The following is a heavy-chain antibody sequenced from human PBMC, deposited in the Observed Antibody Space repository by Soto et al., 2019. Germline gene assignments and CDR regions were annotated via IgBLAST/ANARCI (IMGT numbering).Heavy chain of an antibody. D-gene: IGHD6-13*01. CDR2: ISISSSYI. CDR1: GFTFSSYS. J-gene: IGHJ4*02. Sequence: GGSLRLSCAASGFTFSSYSMNWVRQAPGKGLEWVSSISISSSYIYYADSVKGRFTISRDNAKNSLYLQMNSLRAEDTAVDYCARDSGSWYPVPFDYWGQGTLVTVSS. CDR3: ARDSGSWYPVPFDY. V-gene: IGHV3-21*01.